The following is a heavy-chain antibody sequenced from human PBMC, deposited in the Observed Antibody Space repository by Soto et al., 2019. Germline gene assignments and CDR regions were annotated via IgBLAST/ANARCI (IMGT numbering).Heavy chain of an antibody. D-gene: IGHD5-18*01. J-gene: IGHJ4*02. CDR3: ARDAADTAMVDVGIFDY. CDR2: INPSGGST. Sequence: ASGKVSCKASGYTFTSYYMHWVRQAPGQGLEWMGIINPSGGSTSYAQKFQGRVTMTRDTSTSTVYMELSSLRSEDTAVYHCARDAADTAMVDVGIFDYWGQGTLVTVSS. V-gene: IGHV1-46*01. CDR1: GYTFTSYY.